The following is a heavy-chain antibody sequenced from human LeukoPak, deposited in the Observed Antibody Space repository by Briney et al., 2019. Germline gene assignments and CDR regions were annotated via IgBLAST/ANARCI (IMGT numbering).Heavy chain of an antibody. J-gene: IGHJ4*02. CDR3: ARGSDYYGSGSYPFLF. CDR1: GGSIRSSSYS. D-gene: IGHD3-10*01. Sequence: PSETLSLTCTVSGGSIRSSSYSWGWIRQPPGKGLEWIGSIYYSGSTYYNPSLKSRVTMSVDTSKNQFSLKLSSVTAADTAVYYCARGSDYYGSGSYPFLFWGQGTLVTVSS. V-gene: IGHV4-39*07. CDR2: IYYSGST.